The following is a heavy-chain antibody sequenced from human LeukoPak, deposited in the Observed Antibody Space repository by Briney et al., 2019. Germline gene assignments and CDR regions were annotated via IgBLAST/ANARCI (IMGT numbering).Heavy chain of an antibody. CDR1: GYTFTSYY. Sequence: ASVKVSCKASGYTFTSYYMHWVRQAPGQGLEWMGIINPSGGSTSYAQKFQGRVTMTRDTSTSTVYMELSSLRSEDTAVYYCAKDLYYDFWSGRDLYYYYGMDVWGQGTTVTVSS. CDR2: INPSGGST. D-gene: IGHD3-3*01. J-gene: IGHJ6*02. CDR3: AKDLYYDFWSGRDLYYYYGMDV. V-gene: IGHV1-46*01.